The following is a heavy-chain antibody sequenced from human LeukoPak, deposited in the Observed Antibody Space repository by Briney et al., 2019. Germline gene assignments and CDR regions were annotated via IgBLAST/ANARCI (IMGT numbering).Heavy chain of an antibody. D-gene: IGHD4-17*01. CDR3: ARDTRDYGDFTALGY. CDR1: GFTFSSYA. Sequence: GGSLRLSCAASGFTFSSYAMHWVRQAPGKGLEWVAVISYDGSNKYYADSVKGRFTISRDNSKNTLYLQMNSLRAEDTAVYYCARDTRDYGDFTALGYWGQGTLVTVSS. CDR2: ISYDGSNK. J-gene: IGHJ4*02. V-gene: IGHV3-30-3*01.